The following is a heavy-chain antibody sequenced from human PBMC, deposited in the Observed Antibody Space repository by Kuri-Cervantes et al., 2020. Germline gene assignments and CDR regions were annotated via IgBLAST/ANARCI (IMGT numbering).Heavy chain of an antibody. CDR2: IKSKTEVGTK. Sequence: GGSLRLSCAASGFTYSTYALSWVRQAPGKGLEWVGRIKSKTEVGTKDYSAPVKGRFTISRDDTKTTLYLQMYNLKTEVTAVYYGTTYRGKWDFGSGYSPYYMDVWGKGTMVTVSS. V-gene: IGHV3-15*01. J-gene: IGHJ6*03. D-gene: IGHD3-3*01. CDR3: TTYRGKWDFGSGYSPYYMDV. CDR1: GFTYSTYA.